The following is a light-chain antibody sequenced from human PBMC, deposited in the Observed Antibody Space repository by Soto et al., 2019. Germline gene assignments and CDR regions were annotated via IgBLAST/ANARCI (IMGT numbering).Light chain of an antibody. Sequence: EIVLTQSPGTLSLSPGERATLSCRASQSVTSSYLAWYQHKPGQSPRLLIYGASSRATGIPDRFSGSGSETDFTLTISRLEPEDFAVYYCEQYDTSPRTFGQGTKVDIK. CDR3: EQYDTSPRT. CDR1: QSVTSSY. CDR2: GAS. V-gene: IGKV3-20*01. J-gene: IGKJ1*01.